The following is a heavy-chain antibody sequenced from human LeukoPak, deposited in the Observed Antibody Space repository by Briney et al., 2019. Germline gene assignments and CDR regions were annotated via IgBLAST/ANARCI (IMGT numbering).Heavy chain of an antibody. D-gene: IGHD6-13*01. CDR3: AKVPFKGSSWCYFDY. V-gene: IGHV3-23*01. J-gene: IGHJ4*02. Sequence: PGGSLRLSCAASGFTFSSYAMSWVRQAPGKGLEWVSAISGSGGSTYYADSVKGRFTISRDNSKNTLYLQMNSLRAEDTAVYYCAKVPFKGSSWCYFDYWGQGTLVTVSS. CDR2: ISGSGGST. CDR1: GFTFSSYA.